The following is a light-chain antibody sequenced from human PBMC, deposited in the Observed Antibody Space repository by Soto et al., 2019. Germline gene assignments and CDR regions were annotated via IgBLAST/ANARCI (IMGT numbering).Light chain of an antibody. Sequence: DIQLTQSPSFLSASVGDRVTITCRASQGISSFLAWYQQKPGKAPKLLIYAASTLQSGVPSRFSGSGSGTEFTLTVSSLQPEDFATYFWQQLNSYPLTFGGGTKVEI. CDR1: QGISSF. CDR2: AAS. CDR3: QQLNSYPLT. J-gene: IGKJ4*01. V-gene: IGKV1-9*01.